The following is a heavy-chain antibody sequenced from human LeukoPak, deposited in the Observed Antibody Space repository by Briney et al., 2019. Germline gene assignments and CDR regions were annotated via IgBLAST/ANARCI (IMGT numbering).Heavy chain of an antibody. V-gene: IGHV4-59*01. CDR3: ARASLPMIVVVNEGEAFDI. D-gene: IGHD3-22*01. Sequence: PSETLSLTCTVSGGSISSYYWSWIRQPPGKGLEWIGYIYYSGSTNYNPSLKSRVTISVDTSKNQFSLKLSSVTAADTAVYYCARASLPMIVVVNEGEAFDIWGQGTMVTVSS. J-gene: IGHJ3*02. CDR1: GGSISSYY. CDR2: IYYSGST.